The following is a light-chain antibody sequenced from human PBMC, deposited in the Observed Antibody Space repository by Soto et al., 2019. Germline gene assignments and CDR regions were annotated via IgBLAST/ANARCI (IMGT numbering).Light chain of an antibody. CDR2: QAS. CDR1: QSIKW. V-gene: IGKV1-5*03. J-gene: IGKJ2*01. Sequence: DIQMTQSPSTLSASVGDRVTITCRASQSIKWLAWYQQKPGKAPNLLIYQASILESGVPSRFSGSGSGTEFTLTIRILQPDDFATSYCQHYNSYPYTSGQGTKLEVK. CDR3: QHYNSYPYT.